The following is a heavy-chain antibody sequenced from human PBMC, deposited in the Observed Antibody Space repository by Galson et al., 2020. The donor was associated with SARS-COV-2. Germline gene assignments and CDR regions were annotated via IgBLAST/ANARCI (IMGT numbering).Heavy chain of an antibody. V-gene: IGHV1-18*01. J-gene: IGHJ4*02. CDR1: GYTFTTFY. CDR2: ISPYNSDT. CDR3: ARSLSLGDCSGGSCFFY. D-gene: IGHD2-15*01. Sequence: ASVPVSCQASGYTFTTFYITWVRQAPGQGLEWMGKISPYNSDTNYTQKLQGRVTMTTETVTSTAYMELRSLTSDDTAVYYWARSLSLGDCSGGSCFFYWGQGTLVTVSS.